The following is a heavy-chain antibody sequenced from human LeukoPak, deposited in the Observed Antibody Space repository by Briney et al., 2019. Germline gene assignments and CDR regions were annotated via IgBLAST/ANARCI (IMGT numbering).Heavy chain of an antibody. V-gene: IGHV4-4*07. CDR2: IYTSGST. J-gene: IGHJ5*02. CDR1: GGSISSYY. D-gene: IGHD6-13*01. CDR3: ARVVGIAAAGQWGWFDP. Sequence: SETLSLTCTVSGGSISSYYWSWIRQPAGKGLEWIGRIYTSGSTNYNPSLKSRVTMSVDTSKNQFSLKLSSATAADTAVYYCARVVGIAAAGQWGWFDPWGQGTLVTVSS.